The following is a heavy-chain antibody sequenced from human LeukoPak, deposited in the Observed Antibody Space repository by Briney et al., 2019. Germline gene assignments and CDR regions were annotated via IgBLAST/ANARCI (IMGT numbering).Heavy chain of an antibody. V-gene: IGHV1-46*01. J-gene: IGHJ4*02. CDR3: ARAALGGSYRKGQYYFDY. CDR2: INPSGGST. D-gene: IGHD1-26*01. Sequence: ASVKVSCKASGYTFTSYYMHWVRQAPGQGLEWMGIINPSGGSTSYAQKFQGRVTMTRDTSTSTVYMELSSLRSEDTAVYYCARAALGGSYRKGQYYFDYWGQGTLVTVSS. CDR1: GYTFTSYY.